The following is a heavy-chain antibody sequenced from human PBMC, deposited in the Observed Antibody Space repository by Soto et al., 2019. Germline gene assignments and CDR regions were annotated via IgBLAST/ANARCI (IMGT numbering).Heavy chain of an antibody. V-gene: IGHV4-39*01. CDR3: ALLRRTLRYYFDY. CDR2: IYYSGST. J-gene: IGHJ4*02. CDR1: GGSMSSSSYY. D-gene: IGHD4-17*01. Sequence: SETLSLTCTVSGGSMSSSSYYWGWIRQPPGKGLEWIGSIYYSGSTYYNPSLKSRVTISVDTSKNQFSLKPSSVTAADTAVYYCALLRRTLRYYFDYWGQGTLVTVSS.